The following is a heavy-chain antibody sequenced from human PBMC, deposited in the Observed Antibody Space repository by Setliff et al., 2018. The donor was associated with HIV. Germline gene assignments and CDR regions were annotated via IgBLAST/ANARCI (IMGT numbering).Heavy chain of an antibody. Sequence: SETLSLTCGVSGASFSGNCWVWLRQSPGKGLEWIGQINHRGTTNYNASLQSRLAISMDVSKNQFSLRLNSVTAADTSKYFCARGVILLRAVVAQSVYCYMDVWGTGTTVTVSS. CDR3: ARGVILLRAVVAQSVYCYMDV. CDR2: INHRGTT. CDR1: GASFSGNC. V-gene: IGHV4-34*01. J-gene: IGHJ6*03. D-gene: IGHD3-10*01.